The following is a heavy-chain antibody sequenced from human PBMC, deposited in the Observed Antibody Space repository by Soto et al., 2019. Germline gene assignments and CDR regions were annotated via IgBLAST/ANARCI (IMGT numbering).Heavy chain of an antibody. CDR2: TSYDGTSN. Sequence: QVQLVESGGGVGQPGRSLRLSCVASGFTFSSFAMHWVRQAPGKGLEWVAATSYDGTSNFYSGSVKGRFTISRDNSKNTLYLEMNGLRAEDTAIYYCARDSCGDCFDWYFDLWGQGTLLTVSS. D-gene: IGHD2-21*02. CDR3: ARDSCGDCFDWYFDL. V-gene: IGHV3-30-3*01. CDR1: GFTFSSFA. J-gene: IGHJ2*01.